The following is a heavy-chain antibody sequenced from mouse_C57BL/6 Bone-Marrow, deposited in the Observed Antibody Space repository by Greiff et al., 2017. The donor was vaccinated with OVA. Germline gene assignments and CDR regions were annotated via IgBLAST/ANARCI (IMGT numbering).Heavy chain of an antibody. Sequence: VQLQQSGAELVRPGASVKLSCTASGFNIKDDYMHWVKQRPEPGLEWIGWIDPENGDPEYASKFQGTATITADTSSNTAYLQLSSLTSEDTAVYNCTTFFYDGYTWFAYWGQGTLVTVSA. V-gene: IGHV14-4*01. CDR1: GFNIKDDY. D-gene: IGHD2-3*01. J-gene: IGHJ3*01. CDR2: IDPENGDP. CDR3: TTFFYDGYTWFAY.